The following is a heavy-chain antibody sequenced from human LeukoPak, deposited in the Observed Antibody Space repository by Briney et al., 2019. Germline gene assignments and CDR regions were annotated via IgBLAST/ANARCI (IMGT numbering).Heavy chain of an antibody. Sequence: ASVKVSCKVSGYTLTELSMHWVRQAPGQRLEWMGWINAGNGNTKYSQKFQGRVTITRDTSASTAYMELSSLRSKDTAVYYCARVPLFYYDILTGYPILDYWGQGTLVTVSS. CDR2: INAGNGNT. J-gene: IGHJ4*02. CDR1: GYTLTELS. CDR3: ARVPLFYYDILTGYPILDY. V-gene: IGHV1-3*01. D-gene: IGHD3-9*01.